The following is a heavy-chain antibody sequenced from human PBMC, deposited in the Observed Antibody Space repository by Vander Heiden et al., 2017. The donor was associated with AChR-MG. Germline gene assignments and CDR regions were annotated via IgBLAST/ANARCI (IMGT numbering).Heavy chain of an antibody. CDR3: ARGVGYSKDAFDY. CDR2: IIPIFGTA. J-gene: IGHJ4*02. CDR1: GGTCSSYA. D-gene: IGHD4-4*01. Sequence: QVQLVRSGAEVKKPGPPVKVSCKASGGTCSSYASSWVRQAPGQGLEWMGGIIPIFGTANYAQKFQGRVTITADESTSTAYMELSSLRSEDTAVYYCARGVGYSKDAFDYWGQGTLVTVSS. V-gene: IGHV1-69*01.